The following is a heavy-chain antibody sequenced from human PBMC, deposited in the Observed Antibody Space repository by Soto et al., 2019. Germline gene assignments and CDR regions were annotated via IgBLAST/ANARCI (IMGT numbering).Heavy chain of an antibody. D-gene: IGHD4-17*01. Sequence: QVQLVQSGAEVKKPGSSVKVSCKASGGTFSSYAISWVRQAPGQGLEWMGGIIPIFGTANYAQKFQGRVTITADESTSTAYMELSSLRSEDTAVYFCASDRSFSDGHYGNYYYGMDVCGQGTTVTVSS. CDR3: ASDRSFSDGHYGNYYYGMDV. CDR1: GGTFSSYA. CDR2: IIPIFGTA. V-gene: IGHV1-69*01. J-gene: IGHJ6*02.